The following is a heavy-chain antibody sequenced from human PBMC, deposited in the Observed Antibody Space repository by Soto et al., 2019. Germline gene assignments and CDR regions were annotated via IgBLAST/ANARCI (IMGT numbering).Heavy chain of an antibody. V-gene: IGHV4-30-4*01. CDR1: GGSISSGDYY. J-gene: IGHJ4*02. CDR3: ARSYDSSGYYYVGYFDY. Sequence: PSETLSLTCTVSGGSISSGDYYWCWIRQPPGKGLEWIGYIYYSGSTYYNPSLKSRVTISVDTSKNQFSLKLSSVTAADTAVYYCARSYDSSGYYYVGYFDYWGQGTLVTVS. D-gene: IGHD3-22*01. CDR2: IYYSGST.